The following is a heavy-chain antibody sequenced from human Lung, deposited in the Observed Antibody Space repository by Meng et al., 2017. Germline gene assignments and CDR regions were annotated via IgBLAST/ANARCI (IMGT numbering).Heavy chain of an antibody. Sequence: QVPPRGAGPGLVKPSGPRYLTCAVSAGSTTSSTLWRWVRQTPGKGLEWFGEIFHSGSTNYNPPLESRVTISVDKSKNQFSLKVYSVTAADTATYYCARFDISSSGRGDYWGQGILVTVSS. CDR2: IFHSGST. D-gene: IGHD1-26*01. J-gene: IGHJ4*02. V-gene: IGHV4-4*02. CDR3: ARFDISSSGRGDY. CDR1: AGSTTSSTL.